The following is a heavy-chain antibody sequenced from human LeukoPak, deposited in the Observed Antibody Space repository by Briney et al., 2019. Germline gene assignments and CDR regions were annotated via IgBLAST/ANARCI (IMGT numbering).Heavy chain of an antibody. J-gene: IGHJ4*02. Sequence: PGGSLRLSCTAFGFTFSSYWMHWARQAPGKGLVWVSRIKSDGSSTSYADSVKGRFTSSRDNAKNTLYLQMNSLRAEDTAVYYCARGSSVVGLDWGQGTLVTVSS. CDR1: GFTFSSYW. CDR3: ARGSSVVGLD. D-gene: IGHD2-15*01. CDR2: IKSDGSST. V-gene: IGHV3-74*01.